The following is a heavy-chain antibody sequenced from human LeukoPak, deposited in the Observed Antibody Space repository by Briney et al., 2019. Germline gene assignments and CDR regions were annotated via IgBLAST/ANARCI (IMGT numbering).Heavy chain of an antibody. CDR1: GYSLSVGYY. D-gene: IGHD3-22*01. CDR3: ARHRLYDTTGYYYDFDY. V-gene: IGHV4-38-2*01. CDR2: IYYSWNT. J-gene: IGHJ4*02. Sequence: SETLSLTCAVSGYSLSVGYYWGWTRQPPGKGRDWIGRIYYSWNTSHNPSLKSRLAISLDTSTNQFCLKLSSVTASDTAVYYCARHRLYDTTGYYYDFDYWGQGTLVTVS.